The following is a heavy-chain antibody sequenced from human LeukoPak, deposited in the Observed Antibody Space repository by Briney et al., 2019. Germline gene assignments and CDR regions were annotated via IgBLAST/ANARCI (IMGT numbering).Heavy chain of an antibody. D-gene: IGHD2-15*01. CDR3: ARGSGGSFDY. V-gene: IGHV1-18*01. CDR2: ISEYNTNT. J-gene: IGHJ4*02. CDR1: GYTFTSYG. Sequence: ASVNVSFKTSGYTFTSYGISWVRQAPGQGLEWMGWISEYNTNTNYAQKLQGRVTMTTDTSTNTAYLELRSLTSDDTAVYYCARGSGGSFDYWGQGTLVTVSS.